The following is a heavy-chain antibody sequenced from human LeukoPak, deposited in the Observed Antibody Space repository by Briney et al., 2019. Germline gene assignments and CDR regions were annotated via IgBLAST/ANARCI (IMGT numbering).Heavy chain of an antibody. V-gene: IGHV4-59*01. D-gene: IGHD6-19*01. J-gene: IGHJ4*02. CDR3: AREERKAVAGETLDY. CDR1: GGSISSYY. CDR2: IYYSGST. Sequence: SETLSLTCTVSGGSISSYYWSWIRQPPGKGLEWIGYIYYSGSTNYNPSLKSRVTISVDTSKNQFSLKLSSVTAADTAVYYCAREERKAVAGETLDYWGQGTLVTVSS.